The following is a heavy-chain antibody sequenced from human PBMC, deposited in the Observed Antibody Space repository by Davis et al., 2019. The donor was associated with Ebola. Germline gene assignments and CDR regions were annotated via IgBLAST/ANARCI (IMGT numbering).Heavy chain of an antibody. J-gene: IGHJ4*02. V-gene: IGHV3-33*06. CDR2: IWFDGNNK. D-gene: IGHD6-19*01. CDR3: AKALHEYNSGWYLEH. CDR1: GFTFSSYG. Sequence: GESLKISCAASGFTFSSYGMHWVRQAPGKGLEWVAVIWFDGNNKYYADSVKGRFTISRDNSKNTLYLQMNSLRAEDTAVYYCAKALHEYNSGWYLEHWGQGAPVTVSS.